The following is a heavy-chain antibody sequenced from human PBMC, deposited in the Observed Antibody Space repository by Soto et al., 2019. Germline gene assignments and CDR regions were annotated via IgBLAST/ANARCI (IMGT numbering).Heavy chain of an antibody. Sequence: DTLSLTCSVAGVSISGYYWTWIRQTAGKGLEWIGRMYISGSTNYNPSLKSRATMSIDTSKNYFSLKLRSVTAADTAVYYCARDQINQSVFDFWGQGTMVTVSS. V-gene: IGHV4-4*07. D-gene: IGHD3-3*01. CDR3: ARDQINQSVFDF. CDR1: GVSISGYY. CDR2: MYISGST. J-gene: IGHJ3*01.